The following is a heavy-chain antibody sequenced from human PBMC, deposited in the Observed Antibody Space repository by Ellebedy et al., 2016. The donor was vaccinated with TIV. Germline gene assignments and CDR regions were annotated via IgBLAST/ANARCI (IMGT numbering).Heavy chain of an antibody. CDR3: ARETGTGWYNS. D-gene: IGHD1-7*01. Sequence: GESLKISCAGSGFTFSSYWMSWVRQAPGKGLEWVATIKQDGSEKYYVDSVKGRFTISRDNAKNTLYLQMNSLRAEDTAVYYCARETGTGWYNSWGQGTLVTVSS. V-gene: IGHV3-7*01. CDR1: GFTFSSYW. CDR2: IKQDGSEK. J-gene: IGHJ5*01.